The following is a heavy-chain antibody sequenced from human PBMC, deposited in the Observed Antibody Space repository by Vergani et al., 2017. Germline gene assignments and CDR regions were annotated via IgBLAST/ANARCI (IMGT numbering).Heavy chain of an antibody. CDR1: GFTFSSYS. V-gene: IGHV3-48*01. D-gene: IGHD2-15*01. CDR2: ISSSSTI. CDR3: ARDRPEDIVVPPPPS. J-gene: IGHJ5*02. Sequence: EVHLLESGGGLVQSGGSLRLSCAASGFTFSSYSMNWVRQAPGKGLEWVSYISSSSTIYYADSVKGRFTISRDNAKNSLYLQMNSLRAEDTAVYYCARDRPEDIVVPPPPSWGQGTLVTVSS.